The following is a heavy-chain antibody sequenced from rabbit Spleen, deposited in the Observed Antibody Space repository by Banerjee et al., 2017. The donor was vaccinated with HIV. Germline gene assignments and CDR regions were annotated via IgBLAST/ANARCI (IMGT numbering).Heavy chain of an antibody. CDR2: IDIGSSGFT. CDR3: ARAFAGSSSGYFDF. J-gene: IGHJ4*01. V-gene: IGHV1S40*01. Sequence: QSLEESGGDLVKTGASLTLTCTASGVSFSSASYMCWVRQAPGKGLEWIACIDIGSSGFTYFATWAKGRFTCSKASSTTVTLQMTRLTVADTATYFCARAFAGSSSGYFDFWGQGTLVTVS. D-gene: IGHD8-1*01. CDR1: GVSFSSASY.